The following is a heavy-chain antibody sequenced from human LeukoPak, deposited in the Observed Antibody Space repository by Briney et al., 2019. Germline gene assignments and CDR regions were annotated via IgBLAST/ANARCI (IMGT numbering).Heavy chain of an antibody. J-gene: IGHJ4*02. CDR1: GFTFSSYF. Sequence: GGSLRLSCAASGFTFSSYFMNWVRQAPGKGLEWVSSISTSSTYIYYADSVKGRFTISRDNAKNSLYLQMNSLRAEDTAVYYCAGGTTVTTSVDYWGQGTLVTVSS. D-gene: IGHD4-17*01. V-gene: IGHV3-21*01. CDR3: AGGTTVTTSVDY. CDR2: ISTSSTYI.